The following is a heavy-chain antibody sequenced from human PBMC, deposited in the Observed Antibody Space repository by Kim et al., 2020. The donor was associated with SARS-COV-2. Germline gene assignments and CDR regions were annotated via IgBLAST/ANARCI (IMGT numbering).Heavy chain of an antibody. CDR2: ISYDGSNK. Sequence: GGSLRLSCAASGFTFSSYGMHWVRQAPGKGLEWVAVISYDGSNKYYADSVKGRFTISRDNSKNTLYLQMNSLRAEDTAVYYCAKDFQNYYGSGSYYNYYYYGMDVWGQGTTVTVSS. CDR3: AKDFQNYYGSGSYYNYYYYGMDV. V-gene: IGHV3-30*18. J-gene: IGHJ6*02. D-gene: IGHD3-10*01. CDR1: GFTFSSYG.